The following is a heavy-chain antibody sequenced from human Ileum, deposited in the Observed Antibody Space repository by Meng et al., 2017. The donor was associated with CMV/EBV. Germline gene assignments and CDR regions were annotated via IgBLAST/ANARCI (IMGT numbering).Heavy chain of an antibody. CDR3: AREGAHCTSASCYTAFDH. D-gene: IGHD2-2*02. CDR2: INPSDGSI. J-gene: IGHJ4*02. V-gene: IGHV1-46*01. CDR1: GYTFTSYY. Sequence: ASVKVSCKASGYTFTSYYMHWVRQAPGQGLEWMGMINPSDGSITYAQKFQGRVTLTRDTSTNTVYMELSSLISEDTAVYYCAREGAHCTSASCYTAFDHWGQGTLVTVSS.